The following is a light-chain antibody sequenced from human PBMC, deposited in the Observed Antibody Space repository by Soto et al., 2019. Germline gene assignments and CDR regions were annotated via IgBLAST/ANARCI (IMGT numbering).Light chain of an antibody. CDR2: DDN. CDR1: GSNIGGNS. CDR3: GSWDSSLSAYV. Sequence: QSVLKQPPSVSAAPGQKVTISCSGSGSNIGGNSVSWYQQLPGTAPKLLIYDDNKRPSGIPDRLSGSKSGTSATLGITGFQTGDEADYYCGSWDSSLSAYVFGTGTKVTVL. V-gene: IGLV1-51*01. J-gene: IGLJ1*01.